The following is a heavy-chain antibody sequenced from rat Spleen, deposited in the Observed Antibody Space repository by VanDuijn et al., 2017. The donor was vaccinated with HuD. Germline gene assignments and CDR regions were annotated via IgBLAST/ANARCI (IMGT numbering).Heavy chain of an antibody. V-gene: IGHV5-29*01. J-gene: IGHJ2*01. Sequence: EVQLVESDGGLVQPGRSLKLSCAASGFTFSDYYMAWVRQAPTKGLEWVATINYDGSSTYYRDSVKGRFTISRDNATSTLYLQMDSLRSEDTATYYCARHADYSTYILDGWGQGVMVTVSS. D-gene: IGHD1-2*01. CDR1: GFTFSDYY. CDR2: INYDGSST. CDR3: ARHADYSTYILDG.